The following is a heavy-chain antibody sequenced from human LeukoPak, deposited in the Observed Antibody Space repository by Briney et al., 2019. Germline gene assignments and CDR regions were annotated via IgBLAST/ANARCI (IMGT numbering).Heavy chain of an antibody. V-gene: IGHV3-21*01. CDR3: ARVSGRLERQSDLDY. Sequence: GGSLRLSCAASGFTFASYSMNWVRQAPGKGLEWVSSISGDSTYIYNAGPVKGRFTISRDNAQASLYLKMISLRADDTAVYYCARVSGRLERQSDLDYWGQGTLVIVSS. CDR2: ISGDSTYI. CDR1: GFTFASYS. D-gene: IGHD1-1*01. J-gene: IGHJ4*02.